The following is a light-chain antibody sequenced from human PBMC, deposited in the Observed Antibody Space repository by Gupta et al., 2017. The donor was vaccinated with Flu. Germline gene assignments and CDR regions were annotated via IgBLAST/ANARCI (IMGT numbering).Light chain of an antibody. CDR1: SSNIGSYT. Sequence: SALTQPPSASGTPGQRVTFSCSGSSSNIGSYTVDWYQQLPGTAPKLLIYDFSQRPSGVPDRFSGSKSGTSASLAISGLQSEDEADYYCAVWDDSLSGHYVFGSGTKVTVL. CDR2: DFS. V-gene: IGLV1-44*01. CDR3: AVWDDSLSGHYV. J-gene: IGLJ1*01.